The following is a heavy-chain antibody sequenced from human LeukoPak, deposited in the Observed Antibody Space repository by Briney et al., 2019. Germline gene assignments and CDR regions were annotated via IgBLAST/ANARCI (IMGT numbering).Heavy chain of an antibody. D-gene: IGHD6-13*01. V-gene: IGHV3-11*01. CDR3: ARGSHGSSWYLDWFDP. J-gene: IGHJ5*02. Sequence: GGSLGLSCAASGFTFSDYYMSWIRQAPGKGLEWVSYISSSGSTIYYADSVKGRFTISRDNAKNSLYLQMNSLRAEDTAVYYCARGSHGSSWYLDWFDPWGQGTLVTVSS. CDR2: ISSSGSTI. CDR1: GFTFSDYY.